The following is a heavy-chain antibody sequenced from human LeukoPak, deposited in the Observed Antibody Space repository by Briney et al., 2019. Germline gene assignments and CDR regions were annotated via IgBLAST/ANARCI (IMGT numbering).Heavy chain of an antibody. Sequence: SETLSLTCTVSGGSISSHYWSWIRQPPGKGLEWIGYIYYSGSTNYNPSLKSRVTISVDTSKNQFSLKLSSVTAADTAVYYCARGVLERGQTYYYYMDVWGKGTTVTVSS. J-gene: IGHJ6*03. V-gene: IGHV4-59*11. CDR3: ARGVLERGQTYYYYMDV. CDR1: GGSISSHY. CDR2: IYYSGST. D-gene: IGHD1-1*01.